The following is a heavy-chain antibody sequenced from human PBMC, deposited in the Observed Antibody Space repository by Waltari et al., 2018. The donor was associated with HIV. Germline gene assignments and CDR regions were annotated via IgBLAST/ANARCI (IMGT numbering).Heavy chain of an antibody. CDR3: ARDLAALGIYYGMDV. V-gene: IGHV4-59*01. CDR1: GGSISSYY. D-gene: IGHD7-27*01. J-gene: IGHJ6*02. CDR2: IYYSGST. Sequence: QVQLQESGPGLVKPSETLSITCTVSGGSISSYYWSWIRQPPGKGLEWIGYIYYSGSTNYNPSLKSRVTISVDTSKNQFSLKLSSVTAADTAVYYCARDLAALGIYYGMDVWGQGTTVTVSS.